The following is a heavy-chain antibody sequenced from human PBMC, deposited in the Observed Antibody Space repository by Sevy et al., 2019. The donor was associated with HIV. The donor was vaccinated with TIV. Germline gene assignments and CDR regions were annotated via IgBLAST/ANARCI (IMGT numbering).Heavy chain of an antibody. J-gene: IGHJ5*02. CDR1: GFTFSSYA. Sequence: GGYLRLSCAASGFTFSSYAMTWVRQAPGKGLEWVSAISGSGGYTYYADTVKGRFTISRDNSKKTLDLQMHSLRAEDTAVYYCAKDGYESSGYYHWGQGTLVTVSS. CDR2: ISGSGGYT. D-gene: IGHD3-22*01. CDR3: AKDGYESSGYYH. V-gene: IGHV3-23*01.